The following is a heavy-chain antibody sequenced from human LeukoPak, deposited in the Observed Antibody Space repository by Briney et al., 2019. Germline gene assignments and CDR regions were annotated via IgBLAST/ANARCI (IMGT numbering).Heavy chain of an antibody. CDR3: AKDRGVVVPAAMGD. CDR1: GFTFSSYG. V-gene: IGHV3-30*02. CDR2: IRYDGSNK. J-gene: IGHJ4*02. Sequence: GGSLRLSCAASGFTFSSYGMHWVRQAPGKGLEWVAFIRYDGSNKYYADSVKGRFTISRDNSKNTLYLQMNSLRAEDTAVYYCAKDRGVVVPAAMGDWGQGTLVTVTS. D-gene: IGHD2-2*01.